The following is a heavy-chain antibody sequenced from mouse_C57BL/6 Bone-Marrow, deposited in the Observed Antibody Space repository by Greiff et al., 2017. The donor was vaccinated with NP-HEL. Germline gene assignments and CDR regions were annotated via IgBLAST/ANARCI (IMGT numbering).Heavy chain of an antibody. CDR1: GFSLTSYG. J-gene: IGHJ4*01. Sequence: VKVVESGPGLVQPSQSLSITCTVSGFSLTSYGVHWVRQSPGKGLEWLGVIWSGGSTDYNAAFISRLSISKDNSKSQVFFKMNSLQADDTAIYYCASYYYGHYAMDYWGQGTSVTVSS. CDR2: IWSGGST. CDR3: ASYYYGHYAMDY. V-gene: IGHV2-2*01. D-gene: IGHD1-1*01.